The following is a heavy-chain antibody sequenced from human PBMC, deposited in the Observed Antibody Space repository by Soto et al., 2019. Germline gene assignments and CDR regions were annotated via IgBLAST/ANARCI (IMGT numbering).Heavy chain of an antibody. J-gene: IGHJ4*02. V-gene: IGHV3-74*01. CDR3: ARVYCSGGGCYHLDY. CDR2: INSDGSST. Sequence: EVQLVESGGGLVQPGGSLRLSCAASGFTFSSYWMHWVRQAPGKGLVWVSRINSDGSSTSYADSVNGRFTNSRDNAKNTLYLQMNSLRAEDTAVYYCARVYCSGGGCYHLDYWGQGPLVTVSS. D-gene: IGHD2-15*01. CDR1: GFTFSSYW.